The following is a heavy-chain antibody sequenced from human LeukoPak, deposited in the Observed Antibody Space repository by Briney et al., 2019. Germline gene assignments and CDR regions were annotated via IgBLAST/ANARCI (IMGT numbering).Heavy chain of an antibody. D-gene: IGHD2-2*01. Sequence: GASVKVSCKASGGTFSNYAISWVRQAPGQGLEWMGRIIPFLDITDYAQKVQGRVTISEDKSTNTAYMGLSRLRFEDTAVFYCASGEVCSSNSCTLDYWGQGTLVTVSS. V-gene: IGHV1-69*04. CDR3: ASGEVCSSNSCTLDY. CDR1: GGTFSNYA. J-gene: IGHJ4*02. CDR2: IIPFLDIT.